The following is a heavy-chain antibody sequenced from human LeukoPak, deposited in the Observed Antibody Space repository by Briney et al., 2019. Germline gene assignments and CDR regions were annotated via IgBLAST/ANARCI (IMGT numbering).Heavy chain of an antibody. V-gene: IGHV3-7*01. D-gene: IGHD3-10*01. Sequence: GGSLRLSCAASGFTFSSYWMSWARQAPGKGLEWVAHLSQDGSEKYYVGSVKGRFTISRDNAKNSLYLQMDSLRAEDTAVYYCTRDGDTVLTRGYYYYMDVWGKGTTVTVSS. CDR3: TRDGDTVLTRGYYYYMDV. CDR2: LSQDGSEK. CDR1: GFTFSSYW. J-gene: IGHJ6*03.